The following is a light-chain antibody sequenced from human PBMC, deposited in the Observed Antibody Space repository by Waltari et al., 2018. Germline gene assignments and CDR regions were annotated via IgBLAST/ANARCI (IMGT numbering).Light chain of an antibody. CDR3: QQSYSTLLT. CDR2: SAS. Sequence: DIVMTQSPDSLAVSLGERATVNCKSSQSVLYSSKNKNYLAWYQQKPGQPPELLIHSASSRESGVPDRFSGSGSGTDFTLTISSLQPEDFATYYCQQSYSTLLTFGGGTKVEIK. V-gene: IGKV4-1*01. CDR1: QSVLYSSKNKNY. J-gene: IGKJ4*01.